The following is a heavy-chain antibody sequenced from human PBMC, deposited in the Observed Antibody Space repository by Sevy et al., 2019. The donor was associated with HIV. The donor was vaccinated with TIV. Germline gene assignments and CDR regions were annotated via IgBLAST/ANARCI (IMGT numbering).Heavy chain of an antibody. CDR2: ISTSSTYT. D-gene: IGHD5-18*01. CDR3: ARVRYKYGSYYFDY. Sequence: GGSLRLSCSASGFTFSDYYMSWIRQAPGKELEWVSYISTSSTYTNHADSVKGRFTISRDNANNSLYLQMNSLRAEDTAVYFCARVRYKYGSYYFDYWGQGTLVTVSS. V-gene: IGHV3-11*06. CDR1: GFTFSDYY. J-gene: IGHJ4*02.